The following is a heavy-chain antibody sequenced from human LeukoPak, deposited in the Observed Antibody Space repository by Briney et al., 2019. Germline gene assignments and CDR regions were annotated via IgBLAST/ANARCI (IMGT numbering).Heavy chain of an antibody. V-gene: IGHV4-61*01. CDR1: GCSVSSGSYY. D-gene: IGHD5-18*01. CDR2: IYYSGST. Sequence: AETLSLTCTVSGCSVSSGSYYWSWIRQPPGKGLEWIGYIYYSGSTNYNPSLKSRVTISVDTSKNQFFLKLSSVTAADTAVYYCARDGRDTAMVPDYFDYWGQGTLVTVSS. J-gene: IGHJ4*02. CDR3: ARDGRDTAMVPDYFDY.